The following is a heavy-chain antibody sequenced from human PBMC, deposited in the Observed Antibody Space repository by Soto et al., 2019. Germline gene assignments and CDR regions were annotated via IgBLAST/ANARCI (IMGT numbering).Heavy chain of an antibody. V-gene: IGHV1-2*02. CDR3: AREWRAYYYYYYGMDV. CDR2: INPNSGGT. D-gene: IGHD3-3*01. Sequence: ASVKVSCKASGYTFTGYYMHWVRQAPGQGLEWMGWINPNSGGTSYAQKFRGRVTMTRDTSISTAYMELSRLRSDDTAVYYCAREWRAYYYYYYGMDVWGQGTTVTVSS. J-gene: IGHJ6*02. CDR1: GYTFTGYY.